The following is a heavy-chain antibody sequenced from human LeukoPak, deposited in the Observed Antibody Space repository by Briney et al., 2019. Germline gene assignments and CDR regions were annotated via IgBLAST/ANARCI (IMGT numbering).Heavy chain of an antibody. CDR2: IYSGGST. J-gene: IGHJ6*03. CDR3: AREGAARLTYYYYYYYMDV. CDR1: GLTVSSNY. Sequence: GGSLRLSCAASGLTVSSNYMSWVRQAPGKGLEWVSVIYSGGSTYCADSVKGRFSISRDNSKNTLYLQMNSLRAEDAAVYYCAREGAARLTYYYYYYYMDVWGKGTTVTVSS. D-gene: IGHD6-6*01. V-gene: IGHV3-53*01.